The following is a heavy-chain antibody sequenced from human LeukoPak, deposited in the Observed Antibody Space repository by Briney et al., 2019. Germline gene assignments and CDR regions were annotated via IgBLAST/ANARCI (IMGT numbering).Heavy chain of an antibody. J-gene: IGHJ6*02. V-gene: IGHV3-15*01. D-gene: IGHD5/OR15-5a*01. Sequence: GGSLRLPCAASGFTFSNAWMSWVRQAPGQGLEWIGRIKSKTDGETTEYAAPVKGRFTISRDDSKNTLYLQMNSLKTEDTAVYYCTTLRLALAYGVDVWGQGTTVTVSS. CDR2: IKSKTDGETT. CDR3: TTLRLALAYGVDV. CDR1: GFTFSNAW.